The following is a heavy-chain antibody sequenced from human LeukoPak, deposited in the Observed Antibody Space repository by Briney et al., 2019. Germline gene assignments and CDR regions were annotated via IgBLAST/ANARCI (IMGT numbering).Heavy chain of an antibody. V-gene: IGHV1-8*01. CDR2: MNPNSGNT. D-gene: IGHD3-22*01. J-gene: IGHJ4*02. Sequence: ASVKVSCKASGYTFTSYDINWVRQATGQALEWMGWMNPNSGNTGYAQKFQGRVTMTRNTSISTAYMELSSLRSEDTAVYYCARGRRRGIVVVITSAVDYWGQGTLVTVSS. CDR3: ARGRRRGIVVVITSAVDY. CDR1: GYTFTSYD.